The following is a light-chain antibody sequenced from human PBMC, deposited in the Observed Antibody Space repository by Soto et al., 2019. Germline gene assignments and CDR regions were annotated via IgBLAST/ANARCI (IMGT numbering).Light chain of an antibody. J-gene: IGLJ3*02. CDR2: LEGSGSY. CDR3: ETWDFNTRV. Sequence: QLVLTQSSSASASLGSSVKLTCTLSSGDSSYIIAWHQQQPGKAPRYLMKLEGSGSYNKGSGVPDRFSGSSSGADRYLTISNLQFEDEADYYCETWDFNTRVFGGGTKLTVL. CDR1: SGDSSYI. V-gene: IGLV4-60*02.